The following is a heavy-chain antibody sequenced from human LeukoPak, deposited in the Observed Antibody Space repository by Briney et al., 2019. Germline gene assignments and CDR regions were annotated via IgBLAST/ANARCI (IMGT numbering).Heavy chain of an antibody. D-gene: IGHD2-2*01. CDR2: ISYDGRDK. CDR3: AKSCTSTTCQIED. V-gene: IGHV3-30*18. Sequence: GGSLRLSCAASGFTFNNYAMNWVRQAPGKGLEWVAVISYDGRDKHHVDSVKGRFTISRDNAENTLYLQMNSLRAEDTAVYYCAKSCTSTTCQIEDWGQGTLVTVTS. CDR1: GFTFNNYA. J-gene: IGHJ4*02.